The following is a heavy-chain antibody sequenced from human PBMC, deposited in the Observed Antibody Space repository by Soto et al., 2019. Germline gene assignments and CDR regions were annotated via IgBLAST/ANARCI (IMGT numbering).Heavy chain of an antibody. CDR3: AKIYDSSGYAHDAFDI. Sequence: GGSLRISCAASGFTFSSYGMHWVRPAPGKGLEWVAVISYDGSNKYYADSVKGRFTISRDNSKNTLYLQMNSLRAEDTAVYYCAKIYDSSGYAHDAFDIWGQGTMVTVSS. CDR1: GFTFSSYG. J-gene: IGHJ3*02. D-gene: IGHD3-22*01. V-gene: IGHV3-30*18. CDR2: ISYDGSNK.